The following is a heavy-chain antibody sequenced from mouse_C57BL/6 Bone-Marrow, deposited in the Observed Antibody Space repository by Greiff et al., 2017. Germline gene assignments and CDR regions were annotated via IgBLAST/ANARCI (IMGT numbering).Heavy chain of an antibody. V-gene: IGHV5-9*01. CDR3: ARRGTYYGSSLWYFDY. D-gene: IGHD1-1*01. J-gene: IGHJ2*01. CDR2: ISGGGGNT. CDR1: GFTFSSYT. Sequence: EVHLVESGGGLVKPGGSLKLSCAASGFTFSSYTMSWVRQTPEKRLEWVATISGGGGNTYYPDSVKGRFTISRDNAKNTLYLQMSSLRSEDTALYYCARRGTYYGSSLWYFDYWGQGTTLTVSS.